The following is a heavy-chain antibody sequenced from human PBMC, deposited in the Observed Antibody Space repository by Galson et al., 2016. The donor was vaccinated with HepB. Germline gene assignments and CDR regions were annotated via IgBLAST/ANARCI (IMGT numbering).Heavy chain of an antibody. CDR1: GFTFTTYA. D-gene: IGHD1-26*01. CDR3: ARGGSYLGPFDY. Sequence: SLRLSCAASGFTFTTYAMHWVRQAPGKGLEWVAVISSDGSTTYYADSVKGRFTISRDNSKNTLYLQMHSLRVEDTAVYYCARGGSYLGPFDYWGQGTLVTVSS. J-gene: IGHJ4*02. V-gene: IGHV3-30*04. CDR2: ISSDGSTT.